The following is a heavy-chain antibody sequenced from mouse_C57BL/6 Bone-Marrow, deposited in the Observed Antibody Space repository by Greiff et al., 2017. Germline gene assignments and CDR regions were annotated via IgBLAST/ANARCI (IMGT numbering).Heavy chain of an antibody. CDR2: IHPGSGST. CDR1: GYTFTSYW. CDR3: ARWGYYCSSCSLFDY. D-gene: IGHD1-1*01. J-gene: IGHJ2*01. V-gene: IGHV1-55*01. Sequence: VQLQQPGAELVKPGASVKMSCKASGYTFTSYWITWVQQRPGQGLEWIGHIHPGSGSTNYNEKFKSKATLTVDTSSSTAYMPLSSLTSEDSAVYYCARWGYYCSSCSLFDYWGQGTTLTVSS.